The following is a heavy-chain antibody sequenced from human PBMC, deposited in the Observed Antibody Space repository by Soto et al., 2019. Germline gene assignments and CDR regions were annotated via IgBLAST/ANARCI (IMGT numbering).Heavy chain of an antibody. CDR2: IYPSDSDT. J-gene: IGHJ4*02. D-gene: IGHD6-19*01. Sequence: GESQKISCQGSGYRFTSYWIGWVRQMPGKGLEWMGIIYPSDSDTRYSPSFQGHVTISADKSISTAYLQWSSLKASDTAMYYCAKHEYSGGGRYFDYWGQGPLVTVSS. CDR3: AKHEYSGGGRYFDY. V-gene: IGHV5-51*01. CDR1: GYRFTSYW.